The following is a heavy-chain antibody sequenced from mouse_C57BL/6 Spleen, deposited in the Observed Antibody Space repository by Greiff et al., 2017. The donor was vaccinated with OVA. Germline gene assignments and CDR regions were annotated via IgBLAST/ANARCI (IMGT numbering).Heavy chain of an antibody. CDR1: GYSITSGYY. V-gene: IGHV3-6*01. CDR2: ISYDGSN. CDR3: ARDPYGNYFAY. J-gene: IGHJ3*01. Sequence: EVKLMESGPGLVKPSQSLSLTCSVTGYSITSGYYWNWIRQFPGNKLEWMGYISYDGSNNYNPSLKNRISITRDTSKNQFFLKLNSVTTEDTATYYCARDPYGNYFAYWGQGTLVTVSA. D-gene: IGHD2-1*01.